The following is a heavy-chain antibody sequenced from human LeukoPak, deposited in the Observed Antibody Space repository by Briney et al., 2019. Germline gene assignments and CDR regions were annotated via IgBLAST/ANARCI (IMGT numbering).Heavy chain of an antibody. CDR1: GSSISSSNW. V-gene: IGHV4-4*02. J-gene: IGHJ4*02. D-gene: IGHD2-15*01. CDR3: ARLCSGGSCSFDY. CDR2: IYHSGST. Sequence: SGTLSLTCAVSGSSISSSNWWSWVRQPPGKGLEWIGTIYHSGSTYYKPSLKSRVTISVDTSKNQFSLKLSSVTAADTAVYYCARLCSGGSCSFDYWGQGTLVTVSS.